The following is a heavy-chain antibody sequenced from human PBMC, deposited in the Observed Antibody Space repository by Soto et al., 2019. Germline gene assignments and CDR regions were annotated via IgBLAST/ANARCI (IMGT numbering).Heavy chain of an antibody. V-gene: IGHV6-1*01. J-gene: IGHJ4*01. CDR3: ARGEQYSGRIFDY. Sequence: SQTLSLTCVITGDSVSSNSAGWSWVRQSPSRGFEWLGRTYYRSKWYYEYAVSVRGRITINPDTSKNQYSLQLNSVTPEDTAVYFCARGEQYSGRIFDYWGQGTLVTVSS. D-gene: IGHD1-26*01. CDR2: TYYRSKWYY. CDR1: GDSVSSNSAG.